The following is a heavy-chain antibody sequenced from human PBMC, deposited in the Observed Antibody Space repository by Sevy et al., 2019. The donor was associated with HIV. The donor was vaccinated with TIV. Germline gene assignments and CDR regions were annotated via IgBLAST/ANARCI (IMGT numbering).Heavy chain of an antibody. D-gene: IGHD1-1*01. J-gene: IGHJ1*01. Sequence: GGCLRLSCAASGLTFSYFSMHWVRQAPGKGLEWVATISYDANNDQYADSVKGRSTISRDNSKNALYLQMNNLRADDTAVYFCALERLTSNVAEYFHNWGQGSLVTVSS. V-gene: IGHV3-30-3*01. CDR1: GLTFSYFS. CDR3: ALERLTSNVAEYFHN. CDR2: ISYDANND.